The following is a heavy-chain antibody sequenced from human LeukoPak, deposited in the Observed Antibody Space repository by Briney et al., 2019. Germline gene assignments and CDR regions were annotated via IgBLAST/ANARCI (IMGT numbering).Heavy chain of an antibody. D-gene: IGHD2-15*01. V-gene: IGHV3-30*02. CDR2: IRYDGSNK. CDR3: AKDRRYSQDY. CDR1: GLTLSSYG. J-gene: IGHJ4*02. Sequence: GGSLRLSCTAAGLTLSSYGTHWVRQAPGKGLEWVAFIRYDGSNKNYADSAKGRFTISRDNSKNTPYLQMNSLRAEDTAVYYCAKDRRYSQDYWGQGTLVTVSS.